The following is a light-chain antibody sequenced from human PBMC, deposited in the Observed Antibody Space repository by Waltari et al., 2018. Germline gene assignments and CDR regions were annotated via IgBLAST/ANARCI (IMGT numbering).Light chain of an antibody. J-gene: IGLJ3*02. CDR2: EVS. CDR3: SSFTYTTTLV. Sequence: QSALTQPASVSGSLGQSLTISCTGTSRDVGGYGQVSWYQQHPGKAPELIIYEVSKRPSGVSDRFSGSKSGNTASLTISGLQADDEADFYCSSFTYTTTLVFGGGTKLTVL. CDR1: SRDVGGYGQ. V-gene: IGLV2-14*01.